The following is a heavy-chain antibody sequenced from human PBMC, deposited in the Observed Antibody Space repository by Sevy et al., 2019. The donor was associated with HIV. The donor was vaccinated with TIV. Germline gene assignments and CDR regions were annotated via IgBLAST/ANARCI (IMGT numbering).Heavy chain of an antibody. V-gene: IGHV3-30*02. CDR3: GKEGGGEGGDH. Sequence: GGSLRLSCAASGFSYSSYGMHWVRQAPGKGLEWVAYIQYDGSNKDYADSVKGRFTISRDNSKNTLDLQMNSLRVEDTAVYSCGKEGGGEGGDHWGQGTLVTVSS. CDR1: GFSYSSYG. CDR2: IQYDGSNK. J-gene: IGHJ4*02. D-gene: IGHD2-21*01.